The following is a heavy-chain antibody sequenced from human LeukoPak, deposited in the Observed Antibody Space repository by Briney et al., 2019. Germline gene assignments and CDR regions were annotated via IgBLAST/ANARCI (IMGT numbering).Heavy chain of an antibody. J-gene: IGHJ4*02. CDR3: ARGAATCDY. D-gene: IGHD1-26*01. V-gene: IGHV3-48*02. Sequence: PGGSLRLSSAASGFTFSSYSMNWVRQAPGKGLEWVSYISISSTTIYYADSVKGRFTISRDNAKNSLYLQMNSLSDEDTAVYYCARGAATCDYWGQGTLVTVSS. CDR1: GFTFSSYS. CDR2: ISISSTTI.